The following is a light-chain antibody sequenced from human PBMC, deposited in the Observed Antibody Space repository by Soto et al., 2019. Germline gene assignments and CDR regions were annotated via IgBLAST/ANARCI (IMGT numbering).Light chain of an antibody. J-gene: IGLJ2*01. CDR2: EGS. CDR1: RSDVGSYNL. CDR3: CSYAGSSTCVV. Sequence: QSVLTQPASVSGSPGQSITISCTGTRSDVGSYNLVSWYQQHPGKAPKLTIYEGSKRPSGVSNRSSGSKSGNTASLTISGLQAEDEADYYCCSYAGSSTCVVFGGGTQLTVL. V-gene: IGLV2-23*01.